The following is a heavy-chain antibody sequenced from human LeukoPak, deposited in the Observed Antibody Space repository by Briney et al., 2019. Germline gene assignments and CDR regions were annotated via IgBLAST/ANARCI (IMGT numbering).Heavy chain of an antibody. CDR1: GFTFSSHS. V-gene: IGHV3-21*01. D-gene: IGHD2-15*01. Sequence: GGSLRLSCAASGFTFSSHSMNWVRQAPGKGLEWVSAISSSSSYIYYADSVKGRFTISRDNAKNSLYLQMNSLRAEDTAVYYCARVVVVAATDYFDYWGQGTLVTVSS. CDR2: ISSSSSYI. CDR3: ARVVVVAATDYFDY. J-gene: IGHJ4*02.